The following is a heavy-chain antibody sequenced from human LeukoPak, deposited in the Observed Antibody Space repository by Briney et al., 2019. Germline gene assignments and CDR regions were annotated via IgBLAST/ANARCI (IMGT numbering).Heavy chain of an antibody. CDR1: GGSISSYY. CDR3: AHEKINYGSGSYPI. J-gene: IGHJ4*02. Sequence: SETLSLTCTVSGGSISSYYWSWIRQPAGKGLEWIGRIYTSASTNYNPSLKSRVTMSVDTSKNQFSLRLSSVTAADTAVYYCAHEKINYGSGSYPIWGQGTLVTVSS. D-gene: IGHD3-10*01. V-gene: IGHV4-4*07. CDR2: IYTSAST.